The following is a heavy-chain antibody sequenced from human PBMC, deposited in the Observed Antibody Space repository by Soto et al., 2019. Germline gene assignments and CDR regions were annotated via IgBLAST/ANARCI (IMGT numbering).Heavy chain of an antibody. D-gene: IGHD3-22*01. J-gene: IGHJ6*02. CDR1: GFTFSSYG. CDR2: IWYDGSNK. CDR3: ARDTHDSSSTAISYYGMDV. Sequence: QVQLVESGGGVVQPGRSLRLSCAASGFTFSSYGMHWVRQAPGKGLEWVAVIWYDGSNKYYADSVTGRFTISRDNSKNTLYLQMNSLRAEDTAVYYCARDTHDSSSTAISYYGMDVWGRVTTVTVSS. V-gene: IGHV3-33*01.